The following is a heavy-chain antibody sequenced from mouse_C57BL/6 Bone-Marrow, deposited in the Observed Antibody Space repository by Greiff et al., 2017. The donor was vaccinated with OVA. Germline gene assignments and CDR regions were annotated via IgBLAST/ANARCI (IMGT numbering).Heavy chain of an antibody. CDR1: GFTFSSHA. Sequence: EVQVVESGGGLVKPGGSLKLSCAASGFTFSSHAMSLVRQTPEKRLEWVATICDGGCYTYYPDNVKGRFPTSRDNAKNNLYLQMSHLKSEDTAMYYCALGRTFVWGTGTTVTVSS. V-gene: IGHV5-4*01. J-gene: IGHJ1*03. CDR2: ICDGGCYT. CDR3: ALGRTFV. D-gene: IGHD3-1*01.